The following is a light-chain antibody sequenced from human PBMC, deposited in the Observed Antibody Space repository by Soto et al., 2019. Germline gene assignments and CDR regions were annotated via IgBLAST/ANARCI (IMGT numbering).Light chain of an antibody. CDR3: KQLNTYPVT. Sequence: IQLTQSPSPLSASVGHRVNITCRSSQCISRYLSWYQQKPGRAPKLLISAASTLQSGVPARFSGSGSGTDFTLSITSLRPEDFATYYCKQLNTYPVTFGGGTKVDIK. CDR1: QCISRY. V-gene: IGKV1-9*01. J-gene: IGKJ4*01. CDR2: AAS.